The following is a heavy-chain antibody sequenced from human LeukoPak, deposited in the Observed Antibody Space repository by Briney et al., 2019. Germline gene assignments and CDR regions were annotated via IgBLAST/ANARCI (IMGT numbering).Heavy chain of an antibody. D-gene: IGHD3-10*01. Sequence: GGSLRLSCAASGFTFSSYDIHWVRQATGKGLEWVSAIGTAGDTYYPGSVKGRFTISRDNSRNTVFLQMNRLRPEDTAVYYCVKEAYYGWGSSPTFYFDYWGQGTRVTVSS. J-gene: IGHJ4*02. CDR2: IGTAGDT. CDR1: GFTFSSYD. V-gene: IGHV3-13*01. CDR3: VKEAYYGWGSSPTFYFDY.